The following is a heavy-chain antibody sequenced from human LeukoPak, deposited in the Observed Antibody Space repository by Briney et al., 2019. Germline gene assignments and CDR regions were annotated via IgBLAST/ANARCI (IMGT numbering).Heavy chain of an antibody. V-gene: IGHV3-23*01. D-gene: IGHD3-9*01. CDR3: AKVKSPDYDILTGYDF. CDR2: ISGGGKST. J-gene: IGHJ4*02. CDR1: GFTFDYYA. Sequence: PGGSLRLSCAASGFTFDYYAMNWVRQAPGRGMEWVSTISGGGKSTYYGGSVKGRFTISRDNSKNTLHLQMNSLRVEDTAVYFCAKVKSPDYDILTGYDFWGQGTQVTVSS.